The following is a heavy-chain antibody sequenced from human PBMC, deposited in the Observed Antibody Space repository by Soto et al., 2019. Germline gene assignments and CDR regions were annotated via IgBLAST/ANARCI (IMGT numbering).Heavy chain of an antibody. V-gene: IGHV4-34*01. J-gene: IGHJ6*02. Sequence: SETLSLTCAVYGGSFSGYYWSWIRQPPGKGLEWIGEINHSGSTNYNPSLKSRVTISVDTSKNQFSLKLSSVTAADTAVYYCATMFLKSRERLRFSPSMDVWGQGTTVTVSS. CDR3: ATMFLKSRERLRFSPSMDV. D-gene: IGHD3-3*01. CDR2: INHSGST. CDR1: GGSFSGYY.